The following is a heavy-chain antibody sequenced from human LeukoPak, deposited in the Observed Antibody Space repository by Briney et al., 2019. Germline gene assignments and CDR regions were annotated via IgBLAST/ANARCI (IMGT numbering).Heavy chain of an antibody. V-gene: IGHV3-74*01. CDR2: VSPDGNLA. Sequence: GGSLRLSCAGSGFTLSSSWMHWVRQAPGKGPVWVAHVSPDGNLANYADSVKGRFIISRDNAKNSLYLQKNSLRAEDTAVYYCARAIASYGDSAYWGQGTLVTVSS. CDR1: GFTLSSSW. J-gene: IGHJ4*02. D-gene: IGHD5-18*01. CDR3: ARAIASYGDSAY.